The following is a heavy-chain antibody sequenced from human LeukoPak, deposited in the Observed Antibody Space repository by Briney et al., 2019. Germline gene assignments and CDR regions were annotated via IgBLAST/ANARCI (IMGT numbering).Heavy chain of an antibody. CDR2: IYPGDSDT. J-gene: IGHJ6*03. D-gene: IGHD5-24*01. CDR3: AKVVELATLTGDSYTYSYHMDV. V-gene: IGHV5-51*01. Sequence: GESLKISCKGSGYSFSTYWIGWVRQIPGKRLEWMGFIYPGDSDTRYSPSFQGQVTISADKYIISAYLQWSSLKASDTAMYYCAKVVELATLTGDSYTYSYHMDVWGKGTAVTVSS. CDR1: GYSFSTYW.